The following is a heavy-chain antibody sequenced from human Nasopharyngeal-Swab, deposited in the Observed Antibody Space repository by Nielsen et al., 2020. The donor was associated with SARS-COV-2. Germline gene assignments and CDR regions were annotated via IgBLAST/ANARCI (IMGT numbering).Heavy chain of an antibody. D-gene: IGHD3-22*01. CDR2: ISHDGSNK. CDR1: GFTFISYG. V-gene: IGHV3-30*18. CDR3: AKGKYYYDTSGFYPFDY. J-gene: IGHJ4*02. Sequence: GEPLKISCAASGFTFISYGMHWVRQAPGKGLEWVAVISHDGSNKYYVDSVKGRFTISRDDSKNTLYLQMNSLRAEDTAVYYCAKGKYYYDTSGFYPFDYWGQGTLVTVSS.